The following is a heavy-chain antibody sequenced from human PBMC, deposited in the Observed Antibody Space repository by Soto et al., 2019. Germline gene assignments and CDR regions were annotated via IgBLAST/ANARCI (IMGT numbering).Heavy chain of an antibody. CDR2: ISSNGGST. Sequence: GGSLRLSCAASGFTLSSYAMHWVRQAPGKGLEYVSAISSNGGSTYYANSVKGRFTISRDNSKNTLYLQMGSLRAEDMAVYYCASDDFSGGYWGQGTLVTVSS. V-gene: IGHV3-64*01. CDR1: GFTLSSYA. J-gene: IGHJ4*02. CDR3: ASDDFSGGY. D-gene: IGHD3-3*01.